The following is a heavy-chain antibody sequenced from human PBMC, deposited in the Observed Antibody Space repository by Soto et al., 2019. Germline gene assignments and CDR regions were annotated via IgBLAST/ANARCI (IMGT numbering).Heavy chain of an antibody. CDR3: ARVIDYGEYGGLGYYFDY. V-gene: IGHV4-59*01. J-gene: IGHJ4*02. D-gene: IGHD4-17*01. CDR1: GGSISSYY. Sequence: SETLSLTCTVSGGSISSYYWSWIRQPPGKGLEWIGYIYYSGSTNYNPSLKSRVTISVDTSKNQFSLKLSSVTAADTAVYYCARVIDYGEYGGLGYYFDYWGQGTLVTVSS. CDR2: IYYSGST.